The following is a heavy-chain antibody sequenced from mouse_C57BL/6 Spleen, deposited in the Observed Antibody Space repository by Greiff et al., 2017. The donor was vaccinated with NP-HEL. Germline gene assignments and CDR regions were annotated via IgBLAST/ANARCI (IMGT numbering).Heavy chain of an antibody. Sequence: QVQLQQSGPELVKPGASVKISCKASGYAFSSSWMNWVKQRPGKGLAWIGRIYPGDGDTNYNGKFKGKATLTADKSSSTAYMQLSSLTSEDSAVYFCASSIYYYGSSYVGYFDYWGQGTTLTVSS. CDR2: IYPGDGDT. D-gene: IGHD1-1*01. CDR1: GYAFSSSW. V-gene: IGHV1-82*01. J-gene: IGHJ2*01. CDR3: ASSIYYYGSSYVGYFDY.